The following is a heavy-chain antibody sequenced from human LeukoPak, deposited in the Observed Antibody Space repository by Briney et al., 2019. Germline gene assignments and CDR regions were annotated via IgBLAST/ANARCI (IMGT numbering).Heavy chain of an antibody. Sequence: GGSLRLSRAASGFTFSSYWRSWVRQAPGKGLEWVANIKQDGSEKYYVDSVKGRFTISRDNAKNSLYLQMNSLRAEDTAVYYCARDISPAAQWLVFGAFDIWGQGTMVTVSS. CDR1: GFTFSSYW. J-gene: IGHJ3*02. CDR3: ARDISPAAQWLVFGAFDI. V-gene: IGHV3-7*01. D-gene: IGHD6-19*01. CDR2: IKQDGSEK.